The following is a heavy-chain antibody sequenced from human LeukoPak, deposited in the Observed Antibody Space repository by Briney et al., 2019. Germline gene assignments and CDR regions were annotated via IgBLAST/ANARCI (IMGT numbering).Heavy chain of an antibody. J-gene: IGHJ6*03. Sequence: SGPALVKPTQTLTLTCTFSGFSLSTSGMCVSWIRQPPGKALEWLARIDWDDDKYYSTSLKTRLTISKDTSKNQVVLTMTNMDLVDTATYYCARIRATGYCSSTSCYLGGYYYYYMDVWGKGTTVTVSS. D-gene: IGHD2-2*03. CDR3: ARIRATGYCSSTSCYLGGYYYYYMDV. CDR2: IDWDDDK. CDR1: GFSLSTSGMC. V-gene: IGHV2-70*11.